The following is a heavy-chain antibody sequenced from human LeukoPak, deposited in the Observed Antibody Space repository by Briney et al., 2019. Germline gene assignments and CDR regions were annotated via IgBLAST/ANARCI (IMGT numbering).Heavy chain of an antibody. CDR1: GFTVGSNY. CDR2: IYSGGST. J-gene: IGHJ6*02. Sequence: GGSLRLSCAASGFTVGSNYMSWVRQAPGKGLEWVSVIYSGGSTYYADSVKGRFTISRDNSKNTLYLQMNSLRAEDTAVYYCARSTPVIAVAGYYYYYGMDVWGQGTTVTVSS. V-gene: IGHV3-66*01. CDR3: ARSTPVIAVAGYYYYYGMDV. D-gene: IGHD6-19*01.